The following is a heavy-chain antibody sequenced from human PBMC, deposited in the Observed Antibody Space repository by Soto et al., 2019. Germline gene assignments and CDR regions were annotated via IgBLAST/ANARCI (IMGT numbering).Heavy chain of an antibody. Sequence: GGSLRLSCAASGFTFSSYSMNWVRQAPGKGLEWVSSISSSSSYIYYADSVKGRFTISRDNAKNSLYLQMNSLRAEDTAVYYCERVAGVNYYYYGMDVWGQGTTVTVSS. CDR1: GFTFSSYS. D-gene: IGHD2-15*01. CDR2: ISSSSSYI. CDR3: ERVAGVNYYYYGMDV. J-gene: IGHJ6*02. V-gene: IGHV3-21*01.